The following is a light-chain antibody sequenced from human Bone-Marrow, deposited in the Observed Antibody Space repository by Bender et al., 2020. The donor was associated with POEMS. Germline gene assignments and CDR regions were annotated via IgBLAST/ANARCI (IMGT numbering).Light chain of an antibody. CDR3: AVWDDSLNGWV. Sequence: QSALTQPASVSESPGQSITISCTGTSNDVGGYNYVSWYQHHPGKAPKLMIYDVSSRPSGISNRFSGSKSGTSASLAITGLQSEDEADYYCAVWDDSLNGWVFGGGTKLTVL. V-gene: IGLV2-14*01. CDR2: DVS. J-gene: IGLJ3*02. CDR1: SNDVGGYNY.